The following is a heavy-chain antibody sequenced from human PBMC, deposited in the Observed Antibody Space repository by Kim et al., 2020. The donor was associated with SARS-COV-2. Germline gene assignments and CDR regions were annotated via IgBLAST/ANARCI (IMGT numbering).Heavy chain of an antibody. CDR3: ARGMFRSVVGSYL. Sequence: YNPSLKSRVAISVDTSKNQFSLRLNAVTAADTAVYYCARGMFRSVVGSYLWGQGTLVTVSS. D-gene: IGHD3-10*01. J-gene: IGHJ5*02. V-gene: IGHV4-59*09.